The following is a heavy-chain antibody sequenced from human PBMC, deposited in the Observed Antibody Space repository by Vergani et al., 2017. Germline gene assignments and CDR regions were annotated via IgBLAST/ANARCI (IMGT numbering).Heavy chain of an antibody. V-gene: IGHV1-69*18. D-gene: IGHD2-2*01. CDR1: GGTFSSYA. CDR3: ARDCMCLGSSTSCYSPPYYYYGMDV. CDR2: IIPIFGTA. J-gene: IGHJ6*02. Sequence: QVQLVQSGAEVKKPGSSVKVSCKASGGTFSSYAISWVRQAPGQGLEWMGRIIPIFGTANYAQTFQGRVTITADESTSTAYMELSSLRSEDTAVYYCARDCMCLGSSTSCYSPPYYYYGMDVWGQGTTVTGSS.